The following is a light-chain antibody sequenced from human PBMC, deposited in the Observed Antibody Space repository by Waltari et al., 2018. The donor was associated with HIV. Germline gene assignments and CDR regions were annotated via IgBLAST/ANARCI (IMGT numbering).Light chain of an antibody. V-gene: IGLV2-23*02. J-gene: IGLJ1*01. CDR3: CSYAGSPYG. CDR2: EVT. Sequence: HSALTQPASVSGSPGQSITISCTGASSDVGNYNLVSWYQQHPGKAPKLIIYEVTKRPSGISNRFSGSKSGNTASLTISGLQAEDEADDYCCSYAGSPYGLGSGTKVTVL. CDR1: SSDVGNYNL.